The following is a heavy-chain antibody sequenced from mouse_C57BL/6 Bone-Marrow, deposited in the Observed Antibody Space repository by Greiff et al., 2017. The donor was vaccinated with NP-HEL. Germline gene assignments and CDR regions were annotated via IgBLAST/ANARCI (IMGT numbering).Heavy chain of an antibody. CDR3: SRGGSSIAWFAY. CDR1: GFNIKNTY. Sequence: EVQLQQSVAELVRPGASVKLSCTASGFNIKNTYMHWVKQRPEQGLEWIGRIDPANGNTKYAPKFQGQATITADKASNTAYLQLRSLTSEDTAIYYCSRGGSSIAWFAYWGQGTLVTVSA. CDR2: IDPANGNT. V-gene: IGHV14-3*01. J-gene: IGHJ3*01. D-gene: IGHD1-1*01.